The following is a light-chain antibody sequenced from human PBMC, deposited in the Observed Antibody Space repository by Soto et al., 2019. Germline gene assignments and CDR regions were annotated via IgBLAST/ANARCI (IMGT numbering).Light chain of an antibody. CDR2: GAS. J-gene: IGKJ2*01. V-gene: IGKV3-20*01. CDR1: QSVNSTY. CDR3: QQFGSSPLYT. Sequence: EIVLTQSPGTLSLSPGERVTLSCRASQSVNSTYLAWYQQKPGQAPRLLIYGASSRATGIPDRFSGSGSGTDFTLTISRLEPEDFAVYYCQQFGSSPLYTFGQGTKLEIK.